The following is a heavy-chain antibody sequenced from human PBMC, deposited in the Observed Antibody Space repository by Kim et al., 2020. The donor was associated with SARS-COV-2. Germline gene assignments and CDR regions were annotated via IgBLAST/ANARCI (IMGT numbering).Heavy chain of an antibody. CDR3: ARRSY. Sequence: RRSRSTISSANYVKGRFTISEDNATNALYLQMNGLRDEDTAVYYCARRSYWGQGTLVTVSS. V-gene: IGHV3-48*02. CDR2: RRSRSTI. J-gene: IGHJ4*02.